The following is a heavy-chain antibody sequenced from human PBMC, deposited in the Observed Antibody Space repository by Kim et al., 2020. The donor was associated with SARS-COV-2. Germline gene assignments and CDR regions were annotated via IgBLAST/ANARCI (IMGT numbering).Heavy chain of an antibody. CDR1: GFTFSSYA. Sequence: GGSLRLSCAASGFTFSSYAMHWVRQAPGKGLEWVAVISYDGSNKYYADSVKGRFTISRDNSKNTLYLQMNSLRAEDTAVYYCARVSCSSTSCSFYYYYYGMDVWGQGTTVTVSS. J-gene: IGHJ6*02. D-gene: IGHD2-2*01. CDR2: ISYDGSNK. V-gene: IGHV3-30*04. CDR3: ARVSCSSTSCSFYYYYYGMDV.